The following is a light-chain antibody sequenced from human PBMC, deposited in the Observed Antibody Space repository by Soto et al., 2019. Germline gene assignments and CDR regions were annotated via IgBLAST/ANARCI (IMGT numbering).Light chain of an antibody. Sequence: QLVLTQSPSASGTPGQRVAISCSGSSSNIGSNYVYWYQQLPGTAPKLLIYSNNQRPSGVPDRFSGSKSGTSASLAISGLRSEDEADYYCAAWDDSLSGWVFGGGTKVTVL. CDR2: SNN. V-gene: IGLV1-47*02. CDR1: SSNIGSNY. CDR3: AAWDDSLSGWV. J-gene: IGLJ3*02.